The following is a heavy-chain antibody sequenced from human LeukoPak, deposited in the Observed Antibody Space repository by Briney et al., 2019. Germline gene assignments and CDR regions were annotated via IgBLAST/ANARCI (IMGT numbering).Heavy chain of an antibody. CDR3: AKGRPLRYFDWSQVGDYFQH. Sequence: PGGSLRLSCAASGFTFSGYAMIWVRQAPGKGLEWVSSISANGAATYHADSVKGRFSISRDNSKNTLYLQVNSLRAEDTAVYYCAKGRPLRYFDWSQVGDYFQHWGQGTLVTVSS. CDR2: ISANGAAT. J-gene: IGHJ1*01. D-gene: IGHD3-9*01. CDR1: GFTFSGYA. V-gene: IGHV3-23*01.